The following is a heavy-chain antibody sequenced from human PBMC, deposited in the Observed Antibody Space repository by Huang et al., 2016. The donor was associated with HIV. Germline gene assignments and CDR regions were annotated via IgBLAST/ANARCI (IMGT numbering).Heavy chain of an antibody. V-gene: IGHV1-69*13. CDR1: GGTFSKYA. J-gene: IGHJ4*02. CDR3: ARGQLGSYGDYVVLY. D-gene: IGHD4-17*01. Sequence: QVQLVQSGAEVKTPGPSVKVSCKAPGGTFSKYAVSWVRQAPGKWLEWMGGISPMVGRPNNARTFQGVVRITASDATGTTYVEVSSLISEDTALYDCARGQLGSYGDYVVLYWGQGTLVTVSS. CDR2: ISPMVGRP.